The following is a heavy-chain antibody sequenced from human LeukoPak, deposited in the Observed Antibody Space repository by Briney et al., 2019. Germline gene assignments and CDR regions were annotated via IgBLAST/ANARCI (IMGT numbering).Heavy chain of an antibody. CDR3: ARDFTRNSYAVAEFFHP. J-gene: IGHJ1*01. CDR1: GGSISGYY. Sequence: SETLSLTCTASGGSISGYYWNWIRQSAGKGLEWIGRIYANGGTNYNPSLRSRVSMSVDTSKNQFSLKRTSVTAADTAIYYCARDFTRNSYAVAEFFHPWGQGTLVSVSS. D-gene: IGHD5-18*01. V-gene: IGHV4-4*07. CDR2: IYANGGT.